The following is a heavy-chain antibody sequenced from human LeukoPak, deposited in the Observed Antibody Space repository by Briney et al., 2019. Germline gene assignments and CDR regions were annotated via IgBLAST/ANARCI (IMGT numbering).Heavy chain of an antibody. CDR3: ARIRPGLVEPYYFDY. J-gene: IGHJ4*02. CDR2: ISYSGST. D-gene: IGHD2-8*02. CDR1: GGSISSYY. V-gene: IGHV4-59*12. Sequence: SETLSLTRTVSGGSISSYYWSWIRQPPGKGLEWIGYISYSGSTKYIPSLKSRVTISVDTSKNQFSLRLSSVTAADTAVYFCARIRPGLVEPYYFDYWGQGTLLTVSS.